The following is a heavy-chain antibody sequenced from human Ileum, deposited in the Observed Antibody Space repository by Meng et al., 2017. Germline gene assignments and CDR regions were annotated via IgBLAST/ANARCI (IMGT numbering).Heavy chain of an antibody. J-gene: IGHJ4*02. CDR1: GGSISSGGYY. Sequence: QVQRQEPGPGLVKPSQTRSLTCTVSGGSISSGGYYWSWIRQHPGKGLEWIGYIYYSGTTYYNPSLKSRVTISVDTSKNQFSLKLSSVTAADTAVYYCAREPPAAAGTGADYWGQGTLVTVSS. CDR2: IYYSGTT. D-gene: IGHD6-13*01. V-gene: IGHV4-31*03. CDR3: AREPPAAAGTGADY.